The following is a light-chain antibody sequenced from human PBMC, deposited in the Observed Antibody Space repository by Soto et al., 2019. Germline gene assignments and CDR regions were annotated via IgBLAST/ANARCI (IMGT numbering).Light chain of an antibody. V-gene: IGKV1-5*01. J-gene: IGKJ2*01. CDR3: QQYSIYPYT. Sequence: DIQMTQSPSTLSASVGDRVTITCRASQTISNWLAWYQQEPGKAPKLLIYDASSLRSGVPSRFSGSGFATDFNLTISSLQPDDFATYYCQQYSIYPYTFGQGTKLEIK. CDR2: DAS. CDR1: QTISNW.